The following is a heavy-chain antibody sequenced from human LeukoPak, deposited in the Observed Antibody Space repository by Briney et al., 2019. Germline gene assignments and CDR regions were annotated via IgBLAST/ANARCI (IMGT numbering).Heavy chain of an antibody. CDR3: ARVSSSGPPYYYYYMDV. V-gene: IGHV3-11*04. CDR2: ITPSGGTI. D-gene: IGHD6-19*01. J-gene: IGHJ6*03. CDR1: GFTFSDYY. Sequence: GGSLRLSCAASGFTFSDYYMTWIRQGPEKGLEWVSYITPSGGTIYYADSVKGRFTISRDNTKNSLYLQMNSLRAEDTAVYYCARVSSSGPPYYYYYMDVWGKGTTVTISS.